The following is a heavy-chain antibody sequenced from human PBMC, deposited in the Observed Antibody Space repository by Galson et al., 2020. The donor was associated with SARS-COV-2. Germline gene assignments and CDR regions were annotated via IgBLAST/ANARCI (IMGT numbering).Heavy chain of an antibody. Sequence: GGSLTLSCAASGFPFSTYALSWVRQAPGRGLGWVSAISASVDATYYADSVKGRFTISRDNSKNTLYLQMNSLRSEDTAVYYCAKDYGILTGPIWGQGTLVTVSS. J-gene: IGHJ4*02. D-gene: IGHD3-9*01. CDR3: AKDYGILTGPI. CDR1: GFPFSTYA. V-gene: IGHV3-23*01. CDR2: ISASVDAT.